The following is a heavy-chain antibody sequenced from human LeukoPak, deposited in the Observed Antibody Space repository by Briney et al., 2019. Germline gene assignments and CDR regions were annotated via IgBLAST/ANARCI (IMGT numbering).Heavy chain of an antibody. D-gene: IGHD2-21*02. CDR1: GFTFGDYG. Sequence: PGGSLRLSCTVFGFTFGDYGLSWFRQAPGKGLEWIGFIRSKKVFGGAIEYAASVKGRFTFSRDDSKSIAYLQMNDLRTDDTAVYYCTRDWWRLGFDYWGQGTLVTVSS. V-gene: IGHV3-49*03. J-gene: IGHJ4*02. CDR3: TRDWWRLGFDY. CDR2: IRSKKVFGGAI.